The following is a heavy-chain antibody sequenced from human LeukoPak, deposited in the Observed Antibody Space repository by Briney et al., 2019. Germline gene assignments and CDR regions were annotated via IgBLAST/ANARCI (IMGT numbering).Heavy chain of an antibody. CDR1: GYTFTSYY. D-gene: IGHD3-22*01. CDR2: INPSGGST. J-gene: IGHJ5*02. Sequence: GASVKVSCKASGYTFTSYYMHWVRQAPGQGLEWMGIINPSGGSTSYAQKFQGRVTMTRDTSTSTVYMELSSLRSEDTAVYYCARGPLYYYDSSGYYYDWFDPWGQGTLVTVSS. V-gene: IGHV1-46*01. CDR3: ARGPLYYYDSSGYYYDWFDP.